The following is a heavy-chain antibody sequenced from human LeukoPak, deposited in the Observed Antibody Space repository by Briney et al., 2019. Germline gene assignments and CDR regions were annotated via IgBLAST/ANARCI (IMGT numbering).Heavy chain of an antibody. V-gene: IGHV4-34*01. CDR1: GGSFSGYY. CDR2: INHSGST. CDR3: ARLGLLWFGESYYFDY. J-gene: IGHJ4*02. Sequence: ASETLSLTCAVYGGSFSGYYWSWIRKPPGKGLEWIGEINHSGSTNYNPSLKSRVTISVDTSKNQFSLKLSSVTAADTAVYYCARLGLLWFGESYYFDYRGQGTLVTVSS. D-gene: IGHD3-10*01.